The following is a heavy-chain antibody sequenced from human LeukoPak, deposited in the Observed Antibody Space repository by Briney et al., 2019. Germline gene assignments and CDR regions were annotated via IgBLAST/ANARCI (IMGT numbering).Heavy chain of an antibody. D-gene: IGHD3-22*01. CDR3: ARDEADYYDSSGYAWYFQH. J-gene: IGHJ1*01. CDR2: IYSGGST. Sequence: GGSLRLSCAASGFTVSSNYMSWVRQAPGKGLEWVSVIYSGGSTYYADSVKGRFTISRDNAKNSLYLQMNSLRAEDTAVYYCARDEADYYDSSGYAWYFQHWGQGTLVTVSS. CDR1: GFTVSSNY. V-gene: IGHV3-53*01.